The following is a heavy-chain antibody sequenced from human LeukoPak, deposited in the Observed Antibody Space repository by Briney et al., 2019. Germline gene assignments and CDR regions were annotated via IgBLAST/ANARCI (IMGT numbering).Heavy chain of an antibody. D-gene: IGHD3-10*01. Sequence: PSETLSLTCTVSGDSIRNFYWNWVRQPPGKGLEWIGYIYHSGNTNFNPSLKSRLTMSIDTSKNQFSLRLTSVTAADTAVYYYARGNYGSGSYYVVDFDSWGQGTLVTVSS. CDR1: GDSIRNFY. CDR3: ARGNYGSGSYYVVDFDS. CDR2: IYHSGNT. V-gene: IGHV4-59*01. J-gene: IGHJ4*02.